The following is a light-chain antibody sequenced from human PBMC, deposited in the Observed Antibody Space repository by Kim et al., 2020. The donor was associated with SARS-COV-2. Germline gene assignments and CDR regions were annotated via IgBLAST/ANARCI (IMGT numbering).Light chain of an antibody. CDR1: QSVSSNY. CDR2: GAS. CDR3: QQYSSSPAT. J-gene: IGKJ1*01. V-gene: IGKV3-20*01. Sequence: SPGEKAPLSSRASQSVSSNYLAWYQKKPGQAPRLLIYGASSRATGIPDRFSGSGSGTDFTLTITRLEPEDFAVYYCQQYSSSPATFGQGTKVDIK.